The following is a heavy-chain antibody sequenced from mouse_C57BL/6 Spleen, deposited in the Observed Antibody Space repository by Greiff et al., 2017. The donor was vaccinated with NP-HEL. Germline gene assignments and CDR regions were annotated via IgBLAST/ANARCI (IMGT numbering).Heavy chain of an antibody. J-gene: IGHJ1*03. D-gene: IGHD1-1*01. V-gene: IGHV1-82*01. Sequence: VQLQQSGPELVKPGASVKISCKASGYAFSSSWMNWVKQRPGKGLEWIGRIYPGDGGTNYNGKFKGQATLTADKSSITAYMQLSSLTAEDSAVYFFAREGNYYGSSPRYFDVWGTGTTVTVSS. CDR3: AREGNYYGSSPRYFDV. CDR2: IYPGDGGT. CDR1: GYAFSSSW.